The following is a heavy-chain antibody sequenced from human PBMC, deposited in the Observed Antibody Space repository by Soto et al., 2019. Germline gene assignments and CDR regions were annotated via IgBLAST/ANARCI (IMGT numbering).Heavy chain of an antibody. V-gene: IGHV1-3*01. D-gene: IGHD3-10*01. CDR3: ATITMVRGVIVNAFDI. CDR1: GYTFTSYA. J-gene: IGHJ3*02. Sequence: GASVKVTCKASGYTFTSYAMHWVRQAPGQRLEWMGWINAGNGNTKYSQKFQGRVTITRDTSASTAYMELSSLRSEDTAVYYCATITMVRGVIVNAFDIWGQGTMVTVSS. CDR2: INAGNGNT.